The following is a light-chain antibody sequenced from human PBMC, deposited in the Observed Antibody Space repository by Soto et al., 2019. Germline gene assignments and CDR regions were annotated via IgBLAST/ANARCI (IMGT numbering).Light chain of an antibody. CDR2: QVS. CDR1: QGLVYRNGDTY. Sequence: DVVMTQSPLSLPVTLGQPASSSCRSSQGLVYRNGDTYLSWFQQRPGQSPRRLLSQVSNRDSGVPDRFSGSGSGTDFTLKISSVEADDVAVYYCMQNTHWPITFGQGTRLEIK. J-gene: IGKJ5*01. CDR3: MQNTHWPIT. V-gene: IGKV2-30*01.